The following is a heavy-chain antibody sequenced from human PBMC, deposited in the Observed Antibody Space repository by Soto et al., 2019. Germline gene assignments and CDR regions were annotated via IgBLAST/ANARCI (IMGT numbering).Heavy chain of an antibody. CDR2: ISGSGGST. J-gene: IGHJ5*02. V-gene: IGHV3-23*01. Sequence: REGVSAISGSGGSTYYADSVKGRFTISRDNSKNTLYLQMNSLRAEDTAVYYCAKVGLYYDYVWGSYPGWFDPWGQGTLVTVSS. D-gene: IGHD3-16*02. CDR3: AKVGLYYDYVWGSYPGWFDP.